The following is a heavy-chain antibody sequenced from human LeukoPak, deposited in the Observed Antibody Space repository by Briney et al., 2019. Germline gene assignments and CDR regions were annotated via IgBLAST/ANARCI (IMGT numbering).Heavy chain of an antibody. D-gene: IGHD3-22*01. J-gene: IGHJ4*02. CDR3: ASLGSGYYYFDY. CDR2: ISGSGGST. V-gene: IGHV3-23*01. CDR1: GFTFSSYA. Sequence: GGSLRLSCAASGFTFSSYAMSWVRQAPGKGLEWVSAISGSGGSTYYADSVKGRFTISRDNSKNALYLQMNSLRAEDTAVYYCASLGSGYYYFDYWGQGTLVTVSS.